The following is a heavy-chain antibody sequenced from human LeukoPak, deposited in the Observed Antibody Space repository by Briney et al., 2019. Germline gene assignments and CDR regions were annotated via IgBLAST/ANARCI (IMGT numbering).Heavy chain of an antibody. CDR1: GHTFTDYY. J-gene: IGHJ4*02. Sequence: ASVKVSCKTSGHTFTDYYIHWVRQAPGQGLAWMGWINPDSGETKSAKKFQGRVTMTGDTSISTAYMELSRVTSDDTAVYYCARDRDYSKTERGFDYWGQGTLVTVSS. CDR3: ARDRDYSKTERGFDY. V-gene: IGHV1-2*02. CDR2: INPDSGET. D-gene: IGHD4-11*01.